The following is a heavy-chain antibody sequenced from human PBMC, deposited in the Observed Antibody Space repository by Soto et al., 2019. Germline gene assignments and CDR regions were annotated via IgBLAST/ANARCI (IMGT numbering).Heavy chain of an antibody. V-gene: IGHV3-23*01. D-gene: IGHD1-26*01. Sequence: GGSLRLSCAASGFTFNNYAMSWVRQAPGKAPEWVGAVRGGGAGTYHAGSGRGRFTSSRDNFNHILYLQMNSLSAEDTAMYYCARDQRGAFDYWGHGTLVTVSS. J-gene: IGHJ4*01. CDR1: GFTFNNYA. CDR2: VRGGGAGT. CDR3: ARDQRGAFDY.